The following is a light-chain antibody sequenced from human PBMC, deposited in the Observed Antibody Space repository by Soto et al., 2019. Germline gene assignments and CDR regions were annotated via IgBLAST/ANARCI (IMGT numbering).Light chain of an antibody. CDR1: SSDVGAYNY. J-gene: IGLJ1*01. CDR3: SSFTRSNSYV. Sequence: QSVLTQPASVSGSPGQSITISCTGTSSDVGAYNYVSWYQQHPGKVPKLMIYDVSDRPSGVSNRFSGSKSGNTASLTISELQAEDEADYYCSSFTRSNSYVFGTGTKLTVL. CDR2: DVS. V-gene: IGLV2-14*03.